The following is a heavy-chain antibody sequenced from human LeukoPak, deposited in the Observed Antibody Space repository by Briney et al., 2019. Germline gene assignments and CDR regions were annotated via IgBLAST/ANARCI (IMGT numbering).Heavy chain of an antibody. D-gene: IGHD3-22*01. J-gene: IGHJ5*02. Sequence: GASVKVSCKASGDTFSSYTISWVRQAPGQGLEWMGRIIPILGIANYAQKSQGRVTITADKSTSTAYMELSSLRSEDTAVYYCGREDYYYDSSGYQIGGWFDPWGQGTLVTVSS. CDR2: IIPILGIA. CDR1: GDTFSSYT. V-gene: IGHV1-69*04. CDR3: GREDYYYDSSGYQIGGWFDP.